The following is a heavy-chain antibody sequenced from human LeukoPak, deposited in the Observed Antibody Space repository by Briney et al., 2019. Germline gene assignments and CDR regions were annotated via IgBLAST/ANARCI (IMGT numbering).Heavy chain of an antibody. Sequence: PSETLSLTCTVSGGSIRSNNYWGWIRRPPGMGLEWIGTIYYSGNTYYNPSSKSRVTISIDTSQNNSPLSLPSLTSPAPPFFSFGRHEEEDGYNAKPVDYWGQGTLVTVSS. D-gene: IGHD5-24*01. CDR3: GRHEEEDGYNAKPVDY. V-gene: IGHV4-39*01. J-gene: IGHJ4*02. CDR1: GGSIRSNNY. CDR2: IYYSGNT.